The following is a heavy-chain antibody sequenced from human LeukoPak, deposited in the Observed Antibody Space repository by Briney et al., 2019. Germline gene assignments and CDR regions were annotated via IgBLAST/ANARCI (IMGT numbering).Heavy chain of an antibody. CDR2: ISSSSSYI. CDR1: GFTFSSYS. J-gene: IGHJ4*02. Sequence: GGSLRLSCAASGFTFSSYSMNWVRQAPGKGLEWVSSISSSSSYIYYADSVKGRFTISRDNAKNSLYLQMNSLRAEDTAVYYCAKVYDSSGYYYGPLDYWGQGTLVTVSS. V-gene: IGHV3-21*01. CDR3: AKVYDSSGYYYGPLDY. D-gene: IGHD3-22*01.